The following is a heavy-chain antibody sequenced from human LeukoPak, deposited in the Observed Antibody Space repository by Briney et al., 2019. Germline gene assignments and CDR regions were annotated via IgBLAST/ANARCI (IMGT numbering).Heavy chain of an antibody. CDR3: ARETYRWLQYNWFDP. CDR2: IYYSGST. J-gene: IGHJ5*02. D-gene: IGHD5-24*01. V-gene: IGHV4-59*01. Sequence: PSETLSLTCTVSGGSISSYYWSWIRQPPGKGLEWIGYIYYSGSTNYNPSLKSRVTISVDTFKNQFSLKLSSVTAADTAVYYCARETYRWLQYNWFDPWGQGTLVTVSS. CDR1: GGSISSYY.